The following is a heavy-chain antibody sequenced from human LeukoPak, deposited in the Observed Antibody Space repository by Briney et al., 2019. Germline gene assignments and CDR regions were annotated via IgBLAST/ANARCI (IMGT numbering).Heavy chain of an antibody. D-gene: IGHD3-3*01. CDR2: IYYSRST. CDR1: GGSISSSSYY. V-gene: IGHV4-39*01. J-gene: IGHJ4*02. Sequence: SETLSLTCTVSGGSISSSSYYWGWIRQPPGKGLEWLGSIYYSRSTYFNPSVKGRVTISVDTSKNQCSLKLTSVTAAYTAVYYCASVIGDFSDWGQGTLVTVFS. CDR3: ASVIGDFSD.